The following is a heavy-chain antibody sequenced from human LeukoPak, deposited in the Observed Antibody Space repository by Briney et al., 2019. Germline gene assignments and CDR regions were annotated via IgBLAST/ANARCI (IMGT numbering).Heavy chain of an antibody. CDR2: MNPNSGNT. D-gene: IGHD6-13*01. J-gene: IGHJ5*02. Sequence: ASVKVSCKASGYTFTSYDINWVRQATGQGLEWMGWMNPNSGNTGYAQKFQGRVTMTRNTSISTAYMELSSLRSEDTAVYYCAKGLSSSWYWFDPWGQGTLVTVSS. CDR1: GYTFTSYD. CDR3: AKGLSSSWYWFDP. V-gene: IGHV1-8*01.